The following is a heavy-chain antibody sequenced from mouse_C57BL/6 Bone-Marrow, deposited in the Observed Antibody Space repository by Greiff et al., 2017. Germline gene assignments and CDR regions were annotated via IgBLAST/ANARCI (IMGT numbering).Heavy chain of an antibody. Sequence: QVQLKQPGAELVTPGASVKVSCKASGYTFTSYWMHWVKQRPGQGLEWIGRIHPSDSDTNSNQKFKGKATLTVDNSSSPAYMQLSSLTSEDSAVYYCAIRPGFAYWGQGTLVTVYA. CDR1: GYTFTSYW. J-gene: IGHJ3*01. V-gene: IGHV1-74*01. CDR3: AIRPGFAY. CDR2: IHPSDSDT.